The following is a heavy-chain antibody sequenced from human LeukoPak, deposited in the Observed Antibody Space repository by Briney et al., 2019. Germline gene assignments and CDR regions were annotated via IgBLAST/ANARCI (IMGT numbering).Heavy chain of an antibody. CDR3: AKDMGEYCSSTSCFAFDI. V-gene: IGHV3-9*03. CDR2: ISWNSGSI. J-gene: IGHJ3*02. CDR1: GFTFDDYA. Sequence: PGRSLRLSCAASGFTFDDYAMHWVRQAPGKGLEWVSGISWNSGSIGYADSVKGRFTISRDNAKNSLYLQMNSLRAEDMALYYCAKDMGEYCSSTSCFAFDIWGQGTMVTVSS. D-gene: IGHD2-2*01.